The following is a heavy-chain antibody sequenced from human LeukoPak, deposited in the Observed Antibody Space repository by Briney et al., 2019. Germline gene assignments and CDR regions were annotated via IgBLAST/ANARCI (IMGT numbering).Heavy chain of an antibody. V-gene: IGHV1-69*04. CDR1: GGTFSSYS. J-gene: IGHJ4*02. D-gene: IGHD3-9*01. CDR3: ATDSDILTGYFVQ. Sequence: ASVTVSCKASGGTFSSYSIAWVRQAPGQGLEWVGRIIPILGIPNYAKTFQGRVTITADKSTSTAYMELSSLRSEDTAVYYCATDSDILTGYFVQWGQGTLVTVSS. CDR2: IIPILGIP.